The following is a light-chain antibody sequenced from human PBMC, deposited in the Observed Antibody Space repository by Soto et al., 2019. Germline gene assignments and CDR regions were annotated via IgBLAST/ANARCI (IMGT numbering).Light chain of an antibody. V-gene: IGKV1-27*01. Sequence: DIQMTQSPSSLSASVGDRVTITCRASQGISNYLAWYQQKPGKVPRLMIYAASTLHSGVPSRFSGGGSGTEFTLTISSLEPEDVATCYCQKYNSAPLTFGGGTRVEIK. CDR1: QGISNY. CDR3: QKYNSAPLT. CDR2: AAS. J-gene: IGKJ4*01.